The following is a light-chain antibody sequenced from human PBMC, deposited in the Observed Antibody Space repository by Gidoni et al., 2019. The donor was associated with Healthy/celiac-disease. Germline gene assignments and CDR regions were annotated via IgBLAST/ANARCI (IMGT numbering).Light chain of an antibody. J-gene: IGKJ2*01. V-gene: IGKV3-20*01. Sequence: EIVLTQSPGTLSLSPGERATLSCRASQSVSSSYLAWYQQKPGQAPRLLIYGASSRATGIPDRFSGSGSGTDFTLTISRLEPEDFAVYYCQQLNTFGHGTKLEIK. CDR1: QSVSSSY. CDR2: GAS. CDR3: QQLNT.